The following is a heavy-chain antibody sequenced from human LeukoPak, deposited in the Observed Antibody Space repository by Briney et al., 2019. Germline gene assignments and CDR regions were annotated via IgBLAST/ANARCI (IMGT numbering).Heavy chain of an antibody. CDR1: GFTFSSYE. D-gene: IGHD2-2*01. J-gene: IGHJ4*02. V-gene: IGHV3-48*03. CDR2: ISNGGSTI. Sequence: GGSLRLSCAASGFTFSSYEMNWVRQAPGKGLEWVSYISNGGSTIYYAGSVKGRFTISRDNTKNSLYLQMCSLRAEDTAIYFCARGGYCSSTSCYLGSFDYWGQGTLVTVSS. CDR3: ARGGYCSSTSCYLGSFDY.